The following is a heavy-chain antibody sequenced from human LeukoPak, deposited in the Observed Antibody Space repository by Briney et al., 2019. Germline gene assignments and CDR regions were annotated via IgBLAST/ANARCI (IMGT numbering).Heavy chain of an antibody. J-gene: IGHJ4*02. CDR3: VGGPYSSSWYILGY. CDR1: GFTVSSNY. CDR2: IYSGSDT. V-gene: IGHV3-53*01. Sequence: GGSLRLSCAASGFTVSSNYMSWVRQAPGKGLEWVSVIYSGSDTYYADSVKGRFTISRDNSKNTLYLQMNSLRAEDMAVYYCVGGPYSSSWYILGYWGQGTLVTVSS. D-gene: IGHD6-13*01.